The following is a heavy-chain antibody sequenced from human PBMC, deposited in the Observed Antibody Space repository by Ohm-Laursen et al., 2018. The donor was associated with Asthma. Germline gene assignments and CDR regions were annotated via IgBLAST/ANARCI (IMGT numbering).Heavy chain of an antibody. Sequence: ASVKVSCKPLGGTLGTSVIGWVRQAPGQGLEWLGGINSVFGTSTYAQKFHDRFTITADESTSTVYMTLSSLTSEDTAVYYCARKAGSCITSNCYSLDSWGQGTLVTVSS. CDR1: GGTLGTSV. CDR3: ARKAGSCITSNCYSLDS. CDR2: INSVFGTS. J-gene: IGHJ5*01. V-gene: IGHV1-69*13. D-gene: IGHD2-2*01.